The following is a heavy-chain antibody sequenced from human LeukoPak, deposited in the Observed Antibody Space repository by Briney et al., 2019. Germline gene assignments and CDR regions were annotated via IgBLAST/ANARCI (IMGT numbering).Heavy chain of an antibody. CDR1: GFTFSSYS. CDR3: ARGSYSKPPFDY. CDR2: ISSSSSYI. J-gene: IGHJ4*02. Sequence: GGSLRLSCAASGFTFSSYSMNWVRQAPGKGLEWVSSISSSSSYIYYADSVKGRFTISRDNAKNSLYLQMNSLRAEDTAVYYCARGSYSKPPFDYWGQGTLVTVSS. V-gene: IGHV3-21*01. D-gene: IGHD4-11*01.